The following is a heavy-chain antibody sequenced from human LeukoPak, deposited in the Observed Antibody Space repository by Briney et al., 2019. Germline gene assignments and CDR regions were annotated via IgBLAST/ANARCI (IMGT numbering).Heavy chain of an antibody. CDR1: GYTFTNYE. Sequence: ASVKVSCKASGYTFTNYEINWVRQATGHGLEWMGWMNPNSGDTAYAQKFQGRITMTRSTSITTAYMELSGLRSDDTAVYYCARDRGVGSWYHFFDYWGQGTLVTVSS. D-gene: IGHD6-13*01. J-gene: IGHJ4*02. CDR2: MNPNSGDT. V-gene: IGHV1-8*01. CDR3: ARDRGVGSWYHFFDY.